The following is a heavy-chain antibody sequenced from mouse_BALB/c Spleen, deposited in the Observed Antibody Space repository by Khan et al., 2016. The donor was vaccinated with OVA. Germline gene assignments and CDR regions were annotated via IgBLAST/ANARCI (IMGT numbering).Heavy chain of an antibody. CDR3: ARDGYSPWFAY. V-gene: IGHV14-1*02. J-gene: IGHJ3*01. Sequence: VRLQQSGAELVRPGALVNLSCKASGFNIKDYYMHWVKQRPEQGLVWIGRIDPENGNTIYDPKFQGKASITSDTSSKTAYLQLSSLTSEDTAVYYCARDGYSPWFAYWCQGTLVTVSA. D-gene: IGHD2-3*01. CDR1: GFNIKDYY. CDR2: IDPENGNT.